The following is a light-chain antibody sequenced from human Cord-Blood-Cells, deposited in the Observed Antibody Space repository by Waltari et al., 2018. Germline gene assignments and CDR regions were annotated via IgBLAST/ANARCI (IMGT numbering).Light chain of an antibody. CDR1: SSDVGSYNL. V-gene: IGLV2-23*01. J-gene: IGLJ2*01. CDR3: CSYAGSSTLV. CDR2: EGS. Sequence: QSALTQPASVSGSPGQSLTISCTGTSSDVGSYNLVSWYQPHPGKAPKLKIYEGSKRPSGVSNRFSGSKSGNTASLTISGLQAEDEADYYCCSYAGSSTLVFGGGTKLTVL.